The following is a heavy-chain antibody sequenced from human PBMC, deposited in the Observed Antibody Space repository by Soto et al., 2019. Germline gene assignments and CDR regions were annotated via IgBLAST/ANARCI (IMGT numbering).Heavy chain of an antibody. Sequence: WASVKVSCKASGGTFSSYAISWVRQAPGQGLEWMGGIIPIFGTANYAQKFQGRVTITADKSTSTAYMELSSLRSEDTAVYYCARGRFLEWLHYGMDVWGQGTTVTVSS. CDR1: GGTFSSYA. J-gene: IGHJ6*02. D-gene: IGHD3-3*01. CDR3: ARGRFLEWLHYGMDV. CDR2: IIPIFGTA. V-gene: IGHV1-69*06.